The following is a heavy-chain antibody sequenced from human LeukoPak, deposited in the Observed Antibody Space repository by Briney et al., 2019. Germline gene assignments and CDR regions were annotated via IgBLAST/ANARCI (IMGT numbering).Heavy chain of an antibody. J-gene: IGHJ4*02. V-gene: IGHV3-48*01. CDR1: GFPFIEYS. CDR2: IGIDSGNT. D-gene: IGHD1-1*01. CDR3: ARDHNYAFDN. Sequence: GGSLRLSCTASGFPFIEYSMNWVRQAPGQGLEWISYIGIDSGNTKYADSVRGRFTISADKAKNSLYLQMNSLRVEDTAVYYCARDHNYAFDNWGQGTLVSVAS.